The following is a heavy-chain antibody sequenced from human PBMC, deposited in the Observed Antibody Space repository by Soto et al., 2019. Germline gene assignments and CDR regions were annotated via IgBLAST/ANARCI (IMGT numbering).Heavy chain of an antibody. CDR1: GFTFSSHA. V-gene: IGHV3-21*01. CDR3: ARDHRPILAANWFDP. CDR2: VDGSGGDT. D-gene: IGHD3-3*02. Sequence: PGGSLRLSCAASGFTFSSHAMGWLRQAPGTGPEWVAFVDGSGGDTSYADSVKGRFTISRDNAKNSLFLEMNSLRAEDTAVYYCARDHRPILAANWFDPWGQGTLVTVSS. J-gene: IGHJ5*02.